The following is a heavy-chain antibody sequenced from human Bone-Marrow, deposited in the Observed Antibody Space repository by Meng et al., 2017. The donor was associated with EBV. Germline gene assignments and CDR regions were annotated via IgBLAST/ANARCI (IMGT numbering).Heavy chain of an antibody. Sequence: QVQRVQSGAEVKKPGASVKVYCKASGYTFTNYGISWVRQAPGQGLEWMGWISAHSGYTNYAQNFQGRVTMTTDTSTSTAYMEVRSLRSDDAAVYYCARAGYARTYGMDVWGQGTTVTVSS. V-gene: IGHV1-18*01. CDR2: ISAHSGYT. CDR1: GYTFTNYG. CDR3: ARAGYARTYGMDV. D-gene: IGHD2-2*01. J-gene: IGHJ6*02.